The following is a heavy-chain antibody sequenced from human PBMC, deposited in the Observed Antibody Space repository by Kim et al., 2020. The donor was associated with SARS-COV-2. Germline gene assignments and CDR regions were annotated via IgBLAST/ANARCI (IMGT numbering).Heavy chain of an antibody. V-gene: IGHV5-51*01. Sequence: GESLKISCKGSGYSFTSYWIGWVRQMPGKGLEWMGIIYPGDSDTRYNPSFQGQVTISADKYISTAYLQWSSLKASDTAMYYLARHRGYYYYYMDVWGKGTTVTVSS. CDR2: IYPGDSDT. D-gene: IGHD3-10*01. CDR1: GYSFTSYW. J-gene: IGHJ6*03. CDR3: ARHRGYYYYYMDV.